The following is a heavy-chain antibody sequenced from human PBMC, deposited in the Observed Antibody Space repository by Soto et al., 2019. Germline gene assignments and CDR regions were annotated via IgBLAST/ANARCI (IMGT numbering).Heavy chain of an antibody. J-gene: IGHJ3*02. V-gene: IGHV4-34*01. D-gene: IGHD3-16*02. CDR1: GGSFSGYY. CDR3: ARGPNDDLWGSYRYRAFDI. Sequence: QVQLQQWGAGLLKPSETLSLTCAVYGGSFSGYYWSWIRQPPGKGLEWMGEINHSESTNYNPSLRSRVTISVDTSKNLFSLKLSSVTAADTAVYYCARGPNDDLWGSYRYRAFDIWGQGTMVTVSS. CDR2: INHSEST.